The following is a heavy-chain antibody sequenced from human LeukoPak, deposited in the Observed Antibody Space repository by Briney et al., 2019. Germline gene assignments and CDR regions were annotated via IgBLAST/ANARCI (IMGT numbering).Heavy chain of an antibody. Sequence: PGRSLRLSCAASGFTFDDYAMHWVRQAPGKGREWVSGISWNGGSIGYADSVKGRFTISRDNAKNSLYLQMNSLRAEDTALYYCAKVGSLLGTTVTTVAFDIWGQGTMVTVSS. J-gene: IGHJ3*02. V-gene: IGHV3-9*01. CDR2: ISWNGGSI. CDR1: GFTFDDYA. D-gene: IGHD4-17*01. CDR3: AKVGSLLGTTVTTVAFDI.